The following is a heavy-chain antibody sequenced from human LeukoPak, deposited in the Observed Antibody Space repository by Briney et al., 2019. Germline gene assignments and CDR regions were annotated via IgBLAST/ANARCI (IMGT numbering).Heavy chain of an antibody. CDR1: GFTFSSYW. V-gene: IGHV3-74*01. CDR2: INNDGSGT. CDR3: ARDAYSSSPKPDY. D-gene: IGHD6-6*01. Sequence: GGSLRLSCAASGFTFSSYWMHWVRQAPGKGPVWVSRINNDGSGTTYADSVKGRFTISRDDAKNTLYLQMNSLRAEDTAVYYCARDAYSSSPKPDYWGQGTLVTVSS. J-gene: IGHJ4*02.